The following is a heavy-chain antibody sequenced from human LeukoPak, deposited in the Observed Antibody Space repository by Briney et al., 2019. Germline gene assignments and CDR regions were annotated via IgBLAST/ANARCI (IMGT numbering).Heavy chain of an antibody. CDR3: ARYLPIAQEGWFDL. V-gene: IGHV4-30-4*01. CDR2: IYYNVST. J-gene: IGHJ5*02. CDR1: GGSISSGVYY. D-gene: IGHD2-15*01. Sequence: SQTLSLTCTVSGGSISSGVYYWAWVRQPRGTGREWMVYIYYNVSTNNNPSRKSRLTISGDTSKNQFSLKLSSVSAADTAMYYCARYLPIAQEGWFDLWGQGTLITVSS.